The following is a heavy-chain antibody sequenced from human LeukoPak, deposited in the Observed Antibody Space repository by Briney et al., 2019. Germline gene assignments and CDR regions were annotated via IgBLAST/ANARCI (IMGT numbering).Heavy chain of an antibody. Sequence: GGTLRLSCAASGFTFSSYGMSWVRQAPGKGLEWVSAISGSGGSTYYADSVKGRFTISRDNSKNTLYLQMNSLRAEDTAVYYCAKGAYYDILTDAFDIWGQGTMVTVSS. V-gene: IGHV3-23*01. D-gene: IGHD3-9*01. J-gene: IGHJ3*02. CDR3: AKGAYYDILTDAFDI. CDR1: GFTFSSYG. CDR2: ISGSGGST.